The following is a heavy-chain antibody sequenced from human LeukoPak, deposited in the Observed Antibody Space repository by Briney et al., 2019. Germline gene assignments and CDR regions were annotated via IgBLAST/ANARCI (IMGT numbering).Heavy chain of an antibody. CDR1: GGSISSYY. CDR2: IYYSGST. V-gene: IGHV4-59*01. J-gene: IGHJ5*02. D-gene: IGHD3-10*01. CDR3: ARGGYYGSGSDFRFDP. Sequence: SETLSLTCTVSGGSISSYYWNWIRQPPGKGLEWIGYIYYSGSTNYKPSLKSRVTISVDTSKNQFSLKLSSVTAADTAVYYCARGGYYGSGSDFRFDPWGQGTLVTVSS.